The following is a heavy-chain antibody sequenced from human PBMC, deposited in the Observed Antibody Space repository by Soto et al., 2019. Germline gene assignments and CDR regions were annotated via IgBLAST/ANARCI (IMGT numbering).Heavy chain of an antibody. CDR2: ISGSGGST. CDR1: GFTFSSYA. CDR3: AKDLRRTYGSRSYYDY. D-gene: IGHD3-10*01. Sequence: PGGSLRLSCAASGFTFSSYAMSWVRQAPGKGLEWVSAISGSGGSTYYADSVKGRFTISRDNSKNTLYLQMNSLRAEDTAVYYCAKDLRRTYGSRSYYDYWGQGTLVTVSS. J-gene: IGHJ4*02. V-gene: IGHV3-23*01.